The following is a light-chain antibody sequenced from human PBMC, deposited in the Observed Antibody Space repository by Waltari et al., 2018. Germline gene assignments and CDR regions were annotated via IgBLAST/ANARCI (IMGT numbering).Light chain of an antibody. CDR1: RRLDNY. J-gene: IGKJ2*01. CDR3: HQYYTTPYT. Sequence: DIQMTQSPSFLSASVGDRVTNPCRASRRLDNYLHWYQHKPGKAPNLLIYAASSLQSGVPSRFSGSGYGTDFTLTVSSLQAEDVAVYYCHQYYTTPYTFGQGTKLEIK. V-gene: IGKV1-39*01. CDR2: AAS.